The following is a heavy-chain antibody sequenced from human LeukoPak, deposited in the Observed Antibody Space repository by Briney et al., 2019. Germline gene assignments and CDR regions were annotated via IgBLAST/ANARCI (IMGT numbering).Heavy chain of an antibody. CDR1: GFSFSSYW. CDR2: INSDGSST. V-gene: IGHV3-74*01. D-gene: IGHD5-12*01. Sequence: PGGSLRLSCAASGFSFSSYWMHWVRQAPGKGLVWVSRINSDGSSTSYADSVKGRFTISRDNAKNTLYLQMNSLRAEDTAVYYCARGFGYDNILTYWGQGTLVTASS. CDR3: ARGFGYDNILTY. J-gene: IGHJ4*02.